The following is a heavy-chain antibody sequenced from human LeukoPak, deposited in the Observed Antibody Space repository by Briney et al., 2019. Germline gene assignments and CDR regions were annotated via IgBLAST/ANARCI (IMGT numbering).Heavy chain of an antibody. CDR3: TTDGGSYFSWYDP. D-gene: IGHD1-26*01. CDR2: IKSKTDGGTT. J-gene: IGHJ5*02. Sequence: GGSLRLSCVASGFTFSNAWMSWVRQAPGKGLEWVGRIKSKTDGGTTDYAAPVKGRFTISRDDSKNTLYLQMNSLKTEDTAVYYCTTDGGSYFSWYDPWGQGTLVTVSS. V-gene: IGHV3-15*01. CDR1: GFTFSNAW.